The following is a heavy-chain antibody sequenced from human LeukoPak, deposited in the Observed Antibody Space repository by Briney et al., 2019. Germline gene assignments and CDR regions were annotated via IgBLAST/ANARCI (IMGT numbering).Heavy chain of an antibody. CDR2: IYDSGSS. CDR3: ARLESGVLGDPYYYDSTGYYYRGYFDS. Sequence: SETLSLTCTASGGSISSYYWSWLRQSPGKGLEWIGYIYDSGSSKYNPSLKSRVTMSPDMSKNQFSLQLSSVTAADTAVYYCARLESGVLGDPYYYDSTGYYYRGYFDSWGQGTLVTVSA. CDR1: GGSISSYY. V-gene: IGHV4-59*08. J-gene: IGHJ4*02. D-gene: IGHD3-22*01.